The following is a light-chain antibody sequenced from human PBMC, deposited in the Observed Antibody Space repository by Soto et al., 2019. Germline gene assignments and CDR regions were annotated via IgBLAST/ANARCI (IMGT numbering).Light chain of an antibody. CDR2: GAS. V-gene: IGKV3-15*01. Sequence: EIAMTQSPATLSVSPRERATLSCRASQRVSSNLAWYQQKPGQAPRLLIYGASTRATVIPARFSGSGSGTEFTLTFSSLQSEDFAVYYCQQYNNWPETCGQGTK. CDR1: QRVSSN. CDR3: QQYNNWPET. J-gene: IGKJ1*01.